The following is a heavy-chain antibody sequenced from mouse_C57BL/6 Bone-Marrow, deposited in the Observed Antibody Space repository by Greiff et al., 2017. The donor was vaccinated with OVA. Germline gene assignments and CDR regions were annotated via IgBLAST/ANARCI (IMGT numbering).Heavy chain of an antibody. V-gene: IGHV1-50*01. D-gene: IGHD1-1*01. J-gene: IGHJ2*01. CDR3: ARAYGSSNVNY. Sequence: VQLQQPGAELVKPGASVKLSCKASGYTFTSYWMQWVKQRPGQGLEWIGEIDPSDSHTNYNQKFKGKATLTVDTSSSTAYMQLSSLTSEDSAVYYCARAYGSSNVNYWGQGTTLTVSS. CDR2: IDPSDSHT. CDR1: GYTFTSYW.